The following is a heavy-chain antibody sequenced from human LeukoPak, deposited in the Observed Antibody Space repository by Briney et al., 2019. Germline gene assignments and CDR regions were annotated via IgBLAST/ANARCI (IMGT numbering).Heavy chain of an antibody. V-gene: IGHV3-30-3*01. CDR2: ISYDGSSK. J-gene: IGHJ4*02. CDR3: ARDYVETKGFDY. Sequence: PGRSLRLSCAASGFTFSSYAMHWVRQAPGKGLEWVAVISYDGSSKYYADSVKGRFTISRDNSKNTLYLQMNSLRAEDTAVYYCARDYVETKGFDYWGQGTLVTVSS. D-gene: IGHD5-24*01. CDR1: GFTFSSYA.